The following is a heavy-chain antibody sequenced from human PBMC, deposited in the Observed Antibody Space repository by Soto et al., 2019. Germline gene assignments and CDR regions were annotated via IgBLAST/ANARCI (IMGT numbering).Heavy chain of an antibody. CDR3: ARRVVGLRY. J-gene: IGHJ4*02. Sequence: QVQLQQWGAGLLKPSETLSLTCAVYGGSFSGYYWSWIRQHPGKGLEWIGEINHSGSTNYNPSLKSRVTISVDTCKNQFSLKLSSVTAADTAVYYCARRVVGLRYWGQGTLVTVSS. V-gene: IGHV4-34*01. CDR1: GGSFSGYY. CDR2: INHSGST. D-gene: IGHD2-15*01.